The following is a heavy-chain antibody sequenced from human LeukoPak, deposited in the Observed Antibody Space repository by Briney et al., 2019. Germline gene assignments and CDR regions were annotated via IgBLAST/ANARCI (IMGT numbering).Heavy chain of an antibody. CDR3: ARDQVGTYHFDY. CDR2: SNPSGGSR. J-gene: IGHJ4*02. Sequence: ASVKVSCKASGYTFTSSFIHWVRQAPEQGLEWLGQSNPSGGSRTYTQKFQGRVTMTRDTSTTTVYMELRSLRFDDTAVYYCARDQVGTYHFDYWGQGTLVTVSS. D-gene: IGHD1-26*01. CDR1: GYTFTSSF. V-gene: IGHV1-46*01.